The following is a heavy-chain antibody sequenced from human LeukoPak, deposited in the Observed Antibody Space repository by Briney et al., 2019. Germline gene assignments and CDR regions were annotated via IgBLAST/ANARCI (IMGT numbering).Heavy chain of an antibody. J-gene: IGHJ4*02. D-gene: IGHD3-10*01. CDR1: GGSISSSSYY. V-gene: IGHV4-39*02. CDR2: IYYSGST. Sequence: SGTLSLTCTVSGGSISSSSYYWGWIRQPPGKGLEWIGSIYYSGSTYYNPSLKSRVTISVDTSKNQFSLKLSSVTAADTAVYYCARETSDYGSGSYYNLDYWGQGTLVTVSS. CDR3: ARETSDYGSGSYYNLDY.